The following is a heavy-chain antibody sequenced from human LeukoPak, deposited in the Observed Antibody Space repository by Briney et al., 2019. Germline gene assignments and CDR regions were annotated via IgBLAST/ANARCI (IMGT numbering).Heavy chain of an antibody. CDR1: GFTFSSYG. D-gene: IGHD6-13*01. Sequence: GGSLRLSCAASGFTFSSYGMSWVRQAPGKGLEWVSAISGSGGSTYYADSVKGRFTISRDNSKNTLYLQMNSLRAEDTAVYYCANRKAAATLRDNFDYWGQGTLVTVSS. J-gene: IGHJ4*02. CDR3: ANRKAAATLRDNFDY. V-gene: IGHV3-23*01. CDR2: ISGSGGST.